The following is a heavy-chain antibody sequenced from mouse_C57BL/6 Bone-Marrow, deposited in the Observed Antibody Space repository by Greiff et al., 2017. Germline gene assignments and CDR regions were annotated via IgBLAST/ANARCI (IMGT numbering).Heavy chain of an antibody. Sequence: EVQLQQSGAELVRPGASVKLSCTASGFNIKDDYMHWVKQRPEQGLEWIGWIDPENGDTEYASKFQGKATITADTSSNTAYLQLSSLTSEDTAVYYCTTGGVSNLFAYWGQGTLVTVSA. D-gene: IGHD2-5*01. V-gene: IGHV14-4*01. CDR3: TTGGVSNLFAY. CDR2: IDPENGDT. J-gene: IGHJ3*01. CDR1: GFNIKDDY.